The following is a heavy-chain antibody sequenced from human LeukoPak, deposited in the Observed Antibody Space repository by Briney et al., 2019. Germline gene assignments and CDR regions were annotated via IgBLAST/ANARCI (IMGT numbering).Heavy chain of an antibody. CDR3: ARESMVVTGVYYYYMDV. Sequence: SVKVSCKASGGTFSSYAISWVRQAPGQGLEWMGGIIPIFGTANYAQKFQGRVMITTDESTSTAYMELSSLRSEDTAVYYCARESMVVTGVYYYYMDVWGKGTTVTVSS. CDR1: GGTFSSYA. CDR2: IIPIFGTA. D-gene: IGHD4-23*01. J-gene: IGHJ6*03. V-gene: IGHV1-69*05.